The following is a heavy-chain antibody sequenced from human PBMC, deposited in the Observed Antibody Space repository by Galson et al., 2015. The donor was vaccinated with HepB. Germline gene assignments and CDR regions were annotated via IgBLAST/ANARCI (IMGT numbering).Heavy chain of an antibody. Sequence: GAEVKKPGESLRISCKGSGYSFTSYWISWVRQMPGKGLEWMGRIDPSDSYTNYSPSFQGHVTISADKSISTAYLQWSSLKASDTAMYYCARQVGSSWSNDAFDNWGQGTMVTVSS. V-gene: IGHV5-10-1*01. CDR3: ARQVGSSWSNDAFDN. CDR1: GYSFTSYW. CDR2: IDPSDSYT. J-gene: IGHJ3*02. D-gene: IGHD6-13*01.